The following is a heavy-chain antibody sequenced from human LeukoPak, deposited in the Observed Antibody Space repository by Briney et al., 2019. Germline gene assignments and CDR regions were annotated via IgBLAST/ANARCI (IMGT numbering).Heavy chain of an antibody. CDR3: ASLEMGIDY. D-gene: IGHD5-24*01. CDR1: GFTFSTYG. V-gene: IGHV3-23*01. J-gene: IGHJ4*02. Sequence: GGSLRLSCAASGFTFSTYGMSWVRQAPGKGLEWVSVISASGFSTYYADSVKGRFTISRDNSKNTVYLEMNSLRVEDTAVYYCASLEMGIDYWGQGTLVTVSS. CDR2: ISASGFST.